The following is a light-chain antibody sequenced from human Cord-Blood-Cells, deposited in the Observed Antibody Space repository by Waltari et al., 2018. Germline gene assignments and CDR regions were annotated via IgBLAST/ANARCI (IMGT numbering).Light chain of an antibody. CDR1: QSVSSI. Sequence: EIVMTQSPATLSVSPGERATLSCRASQSVSSILAWYQQKPGQAPRLLISGASTRATGIPARFSGSGSGTEFTLTISSLQSEDFAVYYCQQYNNWPPLTFGGGTKVEIK. V-gene: IGKV3-15*01. J-gene: IGKJ4*01. CDR2: GAS. CDR3: QQYNNWPPLT.